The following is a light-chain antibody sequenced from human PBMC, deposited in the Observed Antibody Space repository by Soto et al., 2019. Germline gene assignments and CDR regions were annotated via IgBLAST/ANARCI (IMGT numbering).Light chain of an antibody. CDR1: SSDVGGYNY. CDR2: EVS. CDR3: SSYTSSSTL. Sequence: QSVLTQPASVSGSPGRSITISCTGTSSDVGGYNYVSWYQQHPGKAPKLMIYEVSNRPSGVSNRFSGSKSGNTASLTISGLQAEDEAEYYCSSYTSSSTLFGGGTKLTVL. J-gene: IGLJ2*01. V-gene: IGLV2-14*01.